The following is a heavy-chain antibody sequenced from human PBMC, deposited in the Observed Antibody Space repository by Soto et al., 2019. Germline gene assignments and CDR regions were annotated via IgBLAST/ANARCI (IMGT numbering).Heavy chain of an antibody. CDR3: ATEKIYCGGDCRLGYGMDV. J-gene: IGHJ6*02. Sequence: GXSVKVSFKVSGYTLTELSMHLVRHTPGKGLEWMGGFDPEDGETIYAQKFQGRVTMTEDTSTDTAYMELSSLRSEDTAVYYCATEKIYCGGDCRLGYGMDVWGQGTTVTVSS. V-gene: IGHV1-24*01. CDR2: FDPEDGET. D-gene: IGHD2-21*02. CDR1: GYTLTELS.